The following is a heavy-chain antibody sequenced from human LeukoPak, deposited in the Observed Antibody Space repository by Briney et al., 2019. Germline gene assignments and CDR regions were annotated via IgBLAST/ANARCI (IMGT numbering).Heavy chain of an antibody. CDR1: GFIFNNYA. J-gene: IGHJ4*02. CDR2: ISWNSGSI. CDR3: AKDNRRHYTSGPNPDSLH. Sequence: GGSLRLSCAGSGFIFNNYAMHWVRQPPGKGLEWVSGISWNSGSIDYADSVKGRFTISRDNAQNSLYLQMNSLRVEDTAFYYCAKDNRRHYTSGPNPDSLHWGQGALVTVSS. V-gene: IGHV3-9*01. D-gene: IGHD6-19*01.